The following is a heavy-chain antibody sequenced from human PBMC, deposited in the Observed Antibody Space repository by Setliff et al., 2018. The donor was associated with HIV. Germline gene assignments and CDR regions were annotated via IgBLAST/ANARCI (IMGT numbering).Heavy chain of an antibody. CDR1: GYSISSDYC. V-gene: IGHV4-38-2*01. CDR2: IYHTGSS. CDR3: TRQSPVAGSGAFDI. Sequence: PSETLSLTCGVSGYSISSDYCWGWIRQPPGKGLEWIGYIYHTGSSYYNPSLKSRVTMSVGTSANQFSLRVTSVTATDTAVYYCTRQSPVAGSGAFDIWGQGTMVTVSS. D-gene: IGHD6-19*01. J-gene: IGHJ3*02.